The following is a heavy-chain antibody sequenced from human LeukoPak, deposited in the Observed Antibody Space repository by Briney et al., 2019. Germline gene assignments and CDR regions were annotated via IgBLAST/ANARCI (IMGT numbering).Heavy chain of an antibody. Sequence: PGGSLRLSCAASGFTFSSYSMNWVRQAPGKGLEWVSYISSSSTIYYADSVKGRFTISRDNAKNSLYLQMNSLRAEDTAVYYCARDQRNYDILTGYYEYYFDYWGQGTLVTVSS. CDR2: ISSSSTI. D-gene: IGHD3-9*01. J-gene: IGHJ4*02. V-gene: IGHV3-48*01. CDR1: GFTFSSYS. CDR3: ARDQRNYDILTGYYEYYFDY.